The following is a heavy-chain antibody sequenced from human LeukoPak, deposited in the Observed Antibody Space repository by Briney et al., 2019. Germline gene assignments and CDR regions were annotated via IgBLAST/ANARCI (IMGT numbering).Heavy chain of an antibody. D-gene: IGHD7-27*01. V-gene: IGHV3-7*01. Sequence: GGSLRLSCVASEFTFSNYFMSWVRQAPGRGLERVASINQDGTKKNYVHSLKGRFDISRDNTKNSLHLQMSSLRAEDTAVYYCVREWVDWGQGYNWFDRWGQGTLATVSS. CDR1: EFTFSNYF. CDR2: INQDGTKK. J-gene: IGHJ5*02. CDR3: VREWVDWGQGYNWFDR.